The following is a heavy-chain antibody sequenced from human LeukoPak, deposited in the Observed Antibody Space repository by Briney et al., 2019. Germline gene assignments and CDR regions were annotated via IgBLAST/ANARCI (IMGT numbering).Heavy chain of an antibody. CDR3: AAKMTTVATTFDY. V-gene: IGHV4-38-2*01. D-gene: IGHD4-23*01. Sequence: SETLSLTCAVSGYSISSGYYWGWIRRPPGKGLEWIWSIYHSGSTYYNPSPKSRVTISVDTSKNQFSLKLSSVTAADTAVYYCAAKMTTVATTFDYWGQGTLVTVSS. CDR1: GYSISSGYY. J-gene: IGHJ4*02. CDR2: IYHSGST.